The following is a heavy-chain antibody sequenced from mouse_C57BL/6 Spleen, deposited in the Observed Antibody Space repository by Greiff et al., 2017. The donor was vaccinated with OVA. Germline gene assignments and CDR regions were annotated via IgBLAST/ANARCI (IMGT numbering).Heavy chain of an antibody. CDR1: GFSFNTYA. J-gene: IGHJ4*01. Sequence: EVQLVESGGGLVQPKGSLKLSCAASGFSFNTYAMNWVRQASGKGLEWVARIRSKSNNYATYYADSVKDRFTISRDDSESMLYLQMNNLKTKDTAMYYCVRQGDGYFYAMDYWGQGTSVTVSS. CDR2: IRSKSNNYAT. CDR3: VRQGDGYFYAMDY. D-gene: IGHD2-3*01. V-gene: IGHV10-1*01.